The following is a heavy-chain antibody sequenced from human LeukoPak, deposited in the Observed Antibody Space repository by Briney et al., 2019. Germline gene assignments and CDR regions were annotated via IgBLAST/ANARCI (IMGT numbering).Heavy chain of an antibody. V-gene: IGHV1-24*01. CDR2: FDPEDGET. D-gene: IGHD4-17*01. CDR3: ATTYYGDYGMDV. CDR1: GYTLTELS. Sequence: GASVKVSCKVSGYTLTELSMHWVRQAPGKGLEWMGGFDPEDGETIYAQKFQGRVTMTEDTSTDTAYMELSSLRSEDTAVYYCATTYYGDYGMDVWGKGTTVTVSS. J-gene: IGHJ6*04.